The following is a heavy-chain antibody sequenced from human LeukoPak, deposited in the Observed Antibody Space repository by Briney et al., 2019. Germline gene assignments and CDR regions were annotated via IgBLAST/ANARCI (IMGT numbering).Heavy chain of an antibody. CDR2: ISGSGGST. CDR3: AKVLVRGVIRYYSNY. D-gene: IGHD3-10*01. V-gene: IGHV3-23*01. Sequence: PGGSLRLSCAASGFTFSSYAMSWVRQAPGKGLEWVSAISGSGGSTYYADSVKGRFTISRDNSKNTLYLQMNSLRAEDTAVYYCAKVLVRGVIRYYSNYWGQGTLVTVSS. CDR1: GFTFSSYA. J-gene: IGHJ4*02.